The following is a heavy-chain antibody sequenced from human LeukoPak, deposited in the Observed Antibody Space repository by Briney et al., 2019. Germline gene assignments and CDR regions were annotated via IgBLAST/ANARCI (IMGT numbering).Heavy chain of an antibody. Sequence: PGRSLRLSCAASGFTFSSYGMHWVRQAPGKGLEWVAVIWYDGSNKYYADSVKGRFTISRDNSKNTLYLQMNSLRAEDTAVYYCARDSTDYGDSPLDYWGQGTLVTVSS. D-gene: IGHD4-17*01. CDR1: GFTFSSYG. V-gene: IGHV3-33*08. CDR2: IWYDGSNK. CDR3: ARDSTDYGDSPLDY. J-gene: IGHJ4*02.